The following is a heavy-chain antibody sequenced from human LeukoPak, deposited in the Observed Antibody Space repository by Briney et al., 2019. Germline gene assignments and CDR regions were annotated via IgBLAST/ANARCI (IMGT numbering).Heavy chain of an antibody. D-gene: IGHD3-10*01. CDR3: ARVARPYGSGSLHYYYYYMDV. CDR1: GGTFSSYA. J-gene: IGHJ6*03. Sequence: GASVKVSCKASGGTFSSYAISWVRQAPGQGLEWMGGIIPIFGTANYAQKFQGRVTITTDESTSTAYMELSSLRSEDTAVYYCARVARPYGSGSLHYYYYYMDVWGKGTTVTVSS. CDR2: IIPIFGTA. V-gene: IGHV1-69*05.